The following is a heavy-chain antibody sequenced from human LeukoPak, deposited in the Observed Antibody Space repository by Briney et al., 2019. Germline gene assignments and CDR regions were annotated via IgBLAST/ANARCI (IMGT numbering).Heavy chain of an antibody. J-gene: IGHJ3*02. Sequence: SETLSLTCTVSGGSISSYYWSWIRQPPGKGLEWTGYIYYSGSTNYNPSLKSRVTISVDTSKNQFSLKLSSVTAADTAVYYCARVHYCSGGSCPDAFDIWGQGTMVTVSS. CDR2: IYYSGST. CDR3: ARVHYCSGGSCPDAFDI. V-gene: IGHV4-59*01. CDR1: GGSISSYY. D-gene: IGHD2-15*01.